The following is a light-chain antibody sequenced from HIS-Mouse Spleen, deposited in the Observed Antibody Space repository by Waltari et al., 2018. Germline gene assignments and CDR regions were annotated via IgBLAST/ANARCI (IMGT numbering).Light chain of an antibody. J-gene: IGLJ3*02. CDR3: MIWHSSAWV. CDR1: SGINVGTYR. CDR2: YKSDSDK. V-gene: IGLV5-45*02. Sequence: QAVLTQPSSLSASPGASASLTCTLRSGINVGTYRIYWYQQKPGSPPQYLLRYKSDSDKQPGSRVPIRFSGSKDASANAGILLISGLQSEDEADYYCMIWHSSAWVFGGGTKLTVL.